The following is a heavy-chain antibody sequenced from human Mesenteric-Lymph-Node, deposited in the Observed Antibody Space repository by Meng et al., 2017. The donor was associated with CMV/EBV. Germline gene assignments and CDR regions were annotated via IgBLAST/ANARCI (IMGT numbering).Heavy chain of an antibody. Sequence: ASVKVSCKASGYIFRNYGITWVRQAPGQGLEWMGWISTDNGNTNYAQNFQGRVTMTTDTSTSTAYMELRSLRSDDTAMYYCAKDGGRRSAFAPYNWFDTWGQGTPVTVSS. CDR2: ISTDNGNT. V-gene: IGHV1-18*01. D-gene: IGHD3-16*01. CDR1: GYIFRNYG. CDR3: AKDGGRRSAFAPYNWFDT. J-gene: IGHJ5*02.